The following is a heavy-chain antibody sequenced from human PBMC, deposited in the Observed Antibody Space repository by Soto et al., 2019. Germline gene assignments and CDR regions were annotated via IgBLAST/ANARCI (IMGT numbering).Heavy chain of an antibody. V-gene: IGHV4-39*01. D-gene: IGHD2-21*02. CDR3: ARRDCGGDCYSWYY. CDR2: INYSGST. J-gene: IGHJ4*02. CDR1: GGSIDSSAYS. Sequence: SETLSLTCTVSGGSIDSSAYSWGWNRQPLGKGLEWIGSINYSGSTYYSPSLKSRVTISIDTSRNQCSLSLSSVTAEDTAVYYCARRDCGGDCYSWYYWGQGTLVTVSS.